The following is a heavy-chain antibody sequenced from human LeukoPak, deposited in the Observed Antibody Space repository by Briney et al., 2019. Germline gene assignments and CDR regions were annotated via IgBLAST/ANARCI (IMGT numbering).Heavy chain of an antibody. CDR3: ARLVDY. V-gene: IGHV4-39*01. Sequence: SETLSLACTVSGGSISSSSYYWGWIRQPPGKGLEWIGNIYYSGSTYYNPSLKSRVTIFVDTSKNQFSLKLSSVTAADTAVYYCARLVDYWGQGTLVTVSS. CDR2: IYYSGST. CDR1: GGSISSSSYY. J-gene: IGHJ4*02.